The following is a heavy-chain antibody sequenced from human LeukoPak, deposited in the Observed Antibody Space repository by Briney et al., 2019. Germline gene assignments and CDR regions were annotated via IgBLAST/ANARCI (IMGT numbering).Heavy chain of an antibody. CDR3: ARARRGYNYRGNWFDP. J-gene: IGHJ5*02. V-gene: IGHV4-34*01. CDR2: INHSGST. D-gene: IGHD5-18*01. Sequence: SETLSLTCAAYGGSFSGYYWSWIRQPPGKGLDWIGEINHSGSTNYNPSLKSRVTISVDTSKNQFSLKLSSVTAADTAVYYCARARRGYNYRGNWFDPWGQGTLVTVSS. CDR1: GGSFSGYY.